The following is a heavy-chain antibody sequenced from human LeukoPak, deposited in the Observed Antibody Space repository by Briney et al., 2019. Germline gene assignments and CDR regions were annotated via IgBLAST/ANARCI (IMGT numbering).Heavy chain of an antibody. CDR1: GYTFTSYY. CDR3: ARVFSGSYLRDY. D-gene: IGHD1-26*01. V-gene: IGHV1-46*01. CDR2: INPSGGST. J-gene: IGHJ4*02. Sequence: ASVKVSCKASGYTFTSYYMHWVRQAPGQGLEWMGIINPSGGSTSYAQKFQGRVTITADESTSTAYMELSSLRSEDTAVYYCARVFSGSYLRDYWGQGTLVTVSS.